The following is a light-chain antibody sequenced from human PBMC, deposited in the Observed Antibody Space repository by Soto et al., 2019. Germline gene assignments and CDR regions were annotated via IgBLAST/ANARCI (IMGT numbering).Light chain of an antibody. Sequence: EIVMTQSPATLSVSPGERVTLSCRASQSVSSRLAWYQQKPGQSRRLLIYGASTRATGIPARFSGSGSGTEFTLTISSLRPDDFATYYCQQYNSYPLTFGGGTKVDIK. J-gene: IGKJ4*01. CDR2: GAS. CDR1: QSVSSR. CDR3: QQYNSYPLT. V-gene: IGKV3-15*01.